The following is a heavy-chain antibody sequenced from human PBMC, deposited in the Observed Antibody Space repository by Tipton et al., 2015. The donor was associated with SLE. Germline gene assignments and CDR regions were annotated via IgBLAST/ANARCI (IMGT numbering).Heavy chain of an antibody. J-gene: IGHJ4*02. D-gene: IGHD5-24*01. CDR3: ARAPPQLGFDY. CDR2: VNPNSGNT. Sequence: QVQLVQSGAEVKKPGASVKVSCKASGYTFTSFDINWVRQATGQGLEWMGWVNPNSGNTAYAQRFQGRVTMTRDTSISTAYMELSSLRSEDTAVYYCARAPPQLGFDYWGQGTLVTVSS. V-gene: IGHV1-8*01. CDR1: GYTFTSFD.